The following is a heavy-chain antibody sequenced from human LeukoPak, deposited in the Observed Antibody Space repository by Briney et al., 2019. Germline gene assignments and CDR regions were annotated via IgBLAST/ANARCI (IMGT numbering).Heavy chain of an antibody. CDR2: IYYTGST. CDR1: GGSISSSSYY. Sequence: SETLSLTCTVSGGSISSSSYYWGWIRQPPGKGLECIGYIYYTGSTYYNPSLKSRLTMSVDTSKNQFSLKLTGLTAADTAVYYCASLENSGYTNAFETWGQGTPVVVSS. D-gene: IGHD3-22*01. CDR3: ASLENSGYTNAFET. J-gene: IGHJ3*02. V-gene: IGHV4-30-4*08.